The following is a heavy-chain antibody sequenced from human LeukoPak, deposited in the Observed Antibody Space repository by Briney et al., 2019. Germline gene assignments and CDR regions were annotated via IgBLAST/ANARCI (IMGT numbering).Heavy chain of an antibody. V-gene: IGHV3-74*01. Sequence: GGSLRLSCAASGFTFSSYWMHWVRQAPGKGLVWVSRINSDGSSTSYADSVKGRFTISRDNAKNTLYLQMNSLRAEDTAVYYCAKVGGLIVVVTAGAFDIWGQGTMVTVSS. CDR3: AKVGGLIVVVTAGAFDI. CDR1: GFTFSSYW. CDR2: INSDGSST. D-gene: IGHD2-21*02. J-gene: IGHJ3*02.